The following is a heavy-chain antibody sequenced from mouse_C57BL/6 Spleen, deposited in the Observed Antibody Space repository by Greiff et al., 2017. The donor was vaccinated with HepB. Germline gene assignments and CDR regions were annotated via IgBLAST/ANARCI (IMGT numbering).Heavy chain of an antibody. D-gene: IGHD1-1*01. V-gene: IGHV1-55*01. CDR1: GYTFTSYW. CDR3: TREGYYGSSSFAY. CDR2: IYPGSGST. Sequence: QVQLQQPGAELVKPGASVKMSCKASGYTFTSYWITWVKQRPGQGLEWIGDIYPGSGSTNYNEKFKSKATLTLDTSSSTAYMQLSSLTSEDSAVYYCTREGYYGSSSFAYWGQGTLVTVAA. J-gene: IGHJ3*01.